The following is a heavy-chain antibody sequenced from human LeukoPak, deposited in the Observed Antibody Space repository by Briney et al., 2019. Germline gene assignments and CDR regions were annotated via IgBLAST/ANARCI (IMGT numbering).Heavy chain of an antibody. CDR1: GFTFNNYN. J-gene: IGHJ6*03. D-gene: IGHD1-26*01. V-gene: IGHV3-21*01. CDR2: ITSSGAYI. Sequence: GGSLRLSCAASGFTFNNYNMDWVRQAPGKALEWVSSITSSGAYIFYADSVKGRFTISRDNAKDSLYLQMNSLGPEDTAVYYCARDPYSGNYGNYYYYYMDVWGKGTTVTISS. CDR3: ARDPYSGNYGNYYYYYMDV.